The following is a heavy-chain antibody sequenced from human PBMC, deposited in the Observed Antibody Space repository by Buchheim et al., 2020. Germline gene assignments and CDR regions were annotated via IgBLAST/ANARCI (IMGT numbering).Heavy chain of an antibody. Sequence: QVQLQQWGAGLLKPSETLSLTCAVYGGSFSGYYWSWIRQPPGKGLEWIGEINHSGSTNYNPSLKSRVTISVDTSKNQFSLKLSSVTAADTAVYYCARVVPYYYDSSGYNDYWGQGTL. V-gene: IGHV4-34*01. CDR3: ARVVPYYYDSSGYNDY. J-gene: IGHJ4*02. CDR1: GGSFSGYY. CDR2: INHSGST. D-gene: IGHD3-22*01.